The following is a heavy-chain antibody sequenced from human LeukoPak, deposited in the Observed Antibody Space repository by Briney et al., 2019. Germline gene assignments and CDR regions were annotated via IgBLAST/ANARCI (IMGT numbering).Heavy chain of an antibody. V-gene: IGHV3-13*01. J-gene: IGHJ6*02. CDR1: GFTFGNYH. Sequence: GGFLRLSCAASGFTFGNYHMHWVRQATGKGLEWVSGIGLAGDTYYAGSVKGRFTISRENARNSLYLEINDLRAGDTALYYCAREYSPGDGGIDVWGQGTTVTVSS. D-gene: IGHD5-12*01. CDR3: AREYSPGDGGIDV. CDR2: IGLAGDT.